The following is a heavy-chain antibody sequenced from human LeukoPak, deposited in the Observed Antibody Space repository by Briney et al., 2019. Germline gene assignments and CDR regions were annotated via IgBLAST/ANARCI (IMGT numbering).Heavy chain of an antibody. D-gene: IGHD1-26*01. Sequence: GGSLRLSCAASGFTFSSSAMSWVRQAPGKGLEWVSAISNNGGYTYYADSVKGRFTISRDSSKNTLFLHMNTLRAEDTAIYYCAKDRTVGASYWYFDLWGRGTLVTVSS. J-gene: IGHJ2*01. CDR2: ISNNGGYT. CDR3: AKDRTVGASYWYFDL. CDR1: GFTFSSSA. V-gene: IGHV3-23*01.